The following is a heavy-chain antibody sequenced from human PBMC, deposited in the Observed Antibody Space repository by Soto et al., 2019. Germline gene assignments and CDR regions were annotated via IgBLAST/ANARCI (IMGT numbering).Heavy chain of an antibody. CDR1: GYTFTSAG. V-gene: IGHV1-18*01. CDR3: ARDLDGSGSYYTDY. D-gene: IGHD3-10*01. J-gene: IGHJ4*02. Sequence: QIQLVQSGAEVKNPGTSVKVSCKASGYTFTSAGISWVRQAPGQGLEWMGWICPYNGNIKYAQKIQGRVTMTTDTSTSTAYMELRSLTSDDTAVYYCARDLDGSGSYYTDYWGQGTLVTVSA. CDR2: ICPYNGNI.